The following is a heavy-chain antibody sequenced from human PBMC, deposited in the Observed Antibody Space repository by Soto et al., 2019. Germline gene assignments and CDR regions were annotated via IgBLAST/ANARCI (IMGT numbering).Heavy chain of an antibody. CDR3: AKPSLGSSDLTNHY. V-gene: IGHV3-23*01. CDR2: ISGSGGST. CDR1: GFTFSSYA. J-gene: IGHJ4*02. Sequence: EVQLLESGGGLVQPGGSLRLSCAASGFTFSSYAMSWVRQAPGKGLEWVSAISGSGGSTYYADSVKGRFTISRDNSKNTLYLQMNSLRAEDKAVYYCAKPSLGSSDLTNHYWGQGTLVTVSS. D-gene: IGHD2-2*01.